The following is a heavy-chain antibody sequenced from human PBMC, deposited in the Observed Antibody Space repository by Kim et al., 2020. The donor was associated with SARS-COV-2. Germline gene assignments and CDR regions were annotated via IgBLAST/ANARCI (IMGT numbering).Heavy chain of an antibody. V-gene: IGHV3-23*01. Sequence: GGSLRLSCAASGFTFSSYDMSWVRQAPGKGLEWVSAMTGSGGTTYYADSVKGRFTISRDNSKNTLYLQMNSLRAEDTAVYYCAKADFNYYDSSGYYRLGAFDIWGQGTMVTVSS. CDR2: MTGSGGTT. D-gene: IGHD3-22*01. CDR3: AKADFNYYDSSGYYRLGAFDI. J-gene: IGHJ3*02. CDR1: GFTFSSYD.